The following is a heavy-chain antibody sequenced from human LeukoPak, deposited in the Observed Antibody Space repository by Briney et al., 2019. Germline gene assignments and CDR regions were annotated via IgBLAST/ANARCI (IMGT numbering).Heavy chain of an antibody. CDR1: GGSISSYY. CDR2: IYYSGST. J-gene: IGHJ4*02. Sequence: SETLSLTCTVSGGSISSYYWSWIRQPPGKGLEWIGYIYYSGSTNYNPSLKSRVTISVDTSKNQFSLKLNSVSAADTAVYYCVRGPYSYDSSGCFDYWGQGTLVTVSS. D-gene: IGHD3-22*01. V-gene: IGHV4-59*01. CDR3: VRGPYSYDSSGCFDY.